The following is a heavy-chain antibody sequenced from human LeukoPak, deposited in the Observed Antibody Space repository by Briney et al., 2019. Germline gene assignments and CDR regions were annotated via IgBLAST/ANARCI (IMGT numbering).Heavy chain of an antibody. CDR1: GGTFGSYA. CDR2: IIPIFGTA. D-gene: IGHD4-23*01. CDR3: ATLPDYGGNSGGRVDY. J-gene: IGHJ4*02. Sequence: SVKVSCKASGGTFGSYAISWVRQAPGQGLEWMGGIIPIFGTANYAQKFQGRVTITADESTSTAYMELSSLRSEDTAVYYCATLPDYGGNSGGRVDYWGQGTLVTVSS. V-gene: IGHV1-69*13.